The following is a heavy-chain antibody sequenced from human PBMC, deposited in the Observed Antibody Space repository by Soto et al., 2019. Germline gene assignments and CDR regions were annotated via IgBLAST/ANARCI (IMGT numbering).Heavy chain of an antibody. CDR2: IGSNGGST. J-gene: IGHJ5*02. V-gene: IGHV3-64*01. D-gene: IGHD2-8*01. CDR1: GFTFSSYA. CDR3: ARDFRELVVYALWFDP. Sequence: EVQLVESGGGLVQPGGSLRLSCAASGFTFSSYAMHWVRQAPGKGLEYVSAIGSNGGSTYYANSVKGRFTISRDNSKNTLYLQRGSLRAEDMAVYYCARDFRELVVYALWFDPWGQGTLVTVSS.